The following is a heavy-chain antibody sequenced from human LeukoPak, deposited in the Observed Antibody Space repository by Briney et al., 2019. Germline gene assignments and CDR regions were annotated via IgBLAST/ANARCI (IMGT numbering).Heavy chain of an antibody. CDR1: GFGFSSSE. V-gene: IGHV3-48*03. Sequence: GGSLRLSCAASGFGFSSSEMNWVRQAPGKGPEWVSHISRGGNTEYYADSVRGRFTVSRDNAKNLLYLQMNSLRDEDTAVYYCARDTVNGPFVISLDLWGQGALVTVSS. CDR3: ARDTVNGPFVISLDL. J-gene: IGHJ5*02. D-gene: IGHD2-8*01. CDR2: ISRGGNTE.